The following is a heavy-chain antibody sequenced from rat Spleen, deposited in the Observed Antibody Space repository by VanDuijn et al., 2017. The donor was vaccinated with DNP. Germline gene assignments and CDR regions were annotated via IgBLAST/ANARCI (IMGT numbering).Heavy chain of an antibody. CDR3: TRGDYSSYIYFDY. J-gene: IGHJ2*01. V-gene: IGHV5-29*01. CDR2: LSFDGSST. Sequence: EVQLVESGGGLVQPGRSLKVSCAASGFTFSKYGMAWVRQTPTKGLEWVAALSFDGSSTYYRDSVKGRFTISRDNAKSTLYLQMNSLRSEDTATYYCTRGDYSSYIYFDYWGQGVMVTVSS. D-gene: IGHD1-2*01. CDR1: GFTFSKYG.